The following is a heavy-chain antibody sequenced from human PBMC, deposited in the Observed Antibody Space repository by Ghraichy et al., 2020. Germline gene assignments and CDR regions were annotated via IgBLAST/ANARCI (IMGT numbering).Heavy chain of an antibody. CDR2: IYYTGTT. Sequence: SQTLSLTCTVSGGSISPYYWSWIRQPPGKGLEWIAYIYYTGTTNFNPSLKSRVTISVDTSKNQFSLNLSSVTAADTAIYYCARTAEYDPDSSVYYDYYPMDVWGQGTTVTVSS. CDR1: GGSISPYY. V-gene: IGHV4-59*01. CDR3: ARTAEYDPDSSVYYDYYPMDV. J-gene: IGHJ6*02. D-gene: IGHD3-22*01.